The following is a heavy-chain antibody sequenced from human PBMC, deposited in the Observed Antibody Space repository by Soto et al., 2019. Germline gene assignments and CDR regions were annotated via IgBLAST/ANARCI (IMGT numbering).Heavy chain of an antibody. J-gene: IGHJ6*02. CDR2: IIPIFGTA. V-gene: IGHV1-69*01. CDR1: GGTFSSYA. Sequence: QVQLVQSGAEVKKPGSSVKVSCKASGGTFSSYAISWVRQAPGQGLEWMGGIIPIFGTANYAQKFQGRVTITADESTSTAYMELSSLRSEDTAVYYCASSGSSSVYYYYYGMDVWGQGTTVTVSS. D-gene: IGHD6-6*01. CDR3: ASSGSSSVYYYYYGMDV.